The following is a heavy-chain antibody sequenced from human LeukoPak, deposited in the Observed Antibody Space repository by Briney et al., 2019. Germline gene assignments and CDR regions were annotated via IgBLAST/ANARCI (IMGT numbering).Heavy chain of an antibody. V-gene: IGHV3-7*01. D-gene: IGHD3-22*01. CDR2: IKYDGTHK. J-gene: IGHJ4*02. CDR1: GFTFSSYA. Sequence: PGGSLRLSCAASGFTFSSYAMHWVRQAPGKGLEWVANIKYDGTHKFYAGSVKGRFTISRDNAKNSLFLEMNSLTVDDTAVYFCASSHDSSGNDWGQGTLVTVSS. CDR3: ASSHDSSGND.